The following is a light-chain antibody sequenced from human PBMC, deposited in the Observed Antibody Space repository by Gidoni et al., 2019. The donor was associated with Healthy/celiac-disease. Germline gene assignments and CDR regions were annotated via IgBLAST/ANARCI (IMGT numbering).Light chain of an antibody. CDR1: QSISSY. Sequence: PSSLSASVGDRVTITCRASQSISSYLNWYQQKPGKAPKLLIYAASSLQSGVPSRFSGSGSGTDFTLTISSLQPEDFATYYCQQSYSTPITFGQGTRLEIK. V-gene: IGKV1-39*01. CDR3: QQSYSTPIT. CDR2: AAS. J-gene: IGKJ5*01.